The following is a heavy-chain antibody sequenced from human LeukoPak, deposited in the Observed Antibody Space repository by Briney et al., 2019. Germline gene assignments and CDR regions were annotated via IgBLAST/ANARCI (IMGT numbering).Heavy chain of an antibody. V-gene: IGHV3-23*01. CDR1: GFTFSSYA. CDR2: ISGSGGST. CDR3: AARYCSGGSCLPPDI. Sequence: PGGSLGLSCAASGFTFSSYAMSWVRQAPGKGLEWVSAISGSGGSTYYADSVKGRFTISRDNSKNTLYLQMNSLRAEDTAVYYCAARYCSGGSCLPPDIWGQGTMVTVSS. J-gene: IGHJ3*02. D-gene: IGHD2-15*01.